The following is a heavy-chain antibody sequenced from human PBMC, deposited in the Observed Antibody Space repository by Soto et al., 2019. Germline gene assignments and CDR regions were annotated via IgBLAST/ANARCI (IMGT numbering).Heavy chain of an antibody. V-gene: IGHV3-30*18. CDR2: ISYDGSNT. Sequence: PGGSLRLSCAASGFTFSSYGMHWVRQAPGKGLEWVAIISYDGSNTYYADSVKGRFTISRDNSKNTLYLQMNSLRAEDTSVYYCAKEGGLSGSYNISSSYYFDYWGQGTLVTVSS. D-gene: IGHD1-26*01. CDR3: AKEGGLSGSYNISSSYYFDY. J-gene: IGHJ4*02. CDR1: GFTFSSYG.